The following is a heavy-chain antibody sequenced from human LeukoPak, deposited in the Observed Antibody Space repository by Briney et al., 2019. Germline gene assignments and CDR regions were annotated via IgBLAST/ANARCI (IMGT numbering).Heavy chain of an antibody. CDR1: GFTFDDYA. CDR2: ISWNSGSI. V-gene: IGHV3-9*01. Sequence: AGGSLRLSCAASGFTFDDYAMHWVRQAPGKGLEWVSGISWNSGSIGYADSVKGRFTISRDNAKNSLYLQMNSLRAEDTALYYCAKVVPAARRSGVYWGQGTLVTVSS. D-gene: IGHD2-2*01. CDR3: AKVVPAARRSGVY. J-gene: IGHJ4*02.